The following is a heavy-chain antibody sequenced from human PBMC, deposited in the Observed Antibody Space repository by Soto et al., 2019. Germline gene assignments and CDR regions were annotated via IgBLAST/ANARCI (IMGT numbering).Heavy chain of an antibody. J-gene: IGHJ5*02. V-gene: IGHV3-23*01. CDR1: GFTFSSYA. D-gene: IGHD3-3*01. CDR2: ISGSGGST. CDR3: ARALRFLEWWTNNWFDP. Sequence: EVQLLESGGGLVQPGGSLRLYCAASGFTFSSYAMSWVRQAPGKGLEWVSAISGSGGSTYYADSVKGRFTISRDNSKNTLYLQMNSLRAEDTAVYYCARALRFLEWWTNNWFDPWGQGTLVTVSS.